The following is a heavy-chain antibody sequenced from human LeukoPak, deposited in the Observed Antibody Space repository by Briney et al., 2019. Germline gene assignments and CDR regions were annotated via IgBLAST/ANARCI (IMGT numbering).Heavy chain of an antibody. CDR2: ISSSSSTI. Sequence: GGSLRLSCAASGFTFSSYSMNWVRQAPGKGLEWVSYISSSSSTIYYADSVKGRFTISRDNAKNSLYLQMNSLRAEDTAVYYCAALPWSGYQGLVYWGQGTLVTVSS. CDR1: GFTFSSYS. J-gene: IGHJ4*02. CDR3: AALPWSGYQGLVY. V-gene: IGHV3-48*01. D-gene: IGHD3-3*01.